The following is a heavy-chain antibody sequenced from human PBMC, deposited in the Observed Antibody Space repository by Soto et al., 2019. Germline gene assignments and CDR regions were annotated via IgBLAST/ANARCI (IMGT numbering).Heavy chain of an antibody. CDR1: GASISVHSYY. CDR2: SYYSGTT. D-gene: IGHD1-20*01. V-gene: IGHV4-39*01. CDR3: TRRYNWNDNYFVP. J-gene: IGHJ5*02. Sequence: SETLSLTCTVSGASISVHSYYWTWIRQPPGKGLEWIGSSYYSGTTYFNPSLKSRATISVDTSKNQFSLRLTSVTAADTAIYYCTRRYNWNDNYFVPCGPGALVTVSS.